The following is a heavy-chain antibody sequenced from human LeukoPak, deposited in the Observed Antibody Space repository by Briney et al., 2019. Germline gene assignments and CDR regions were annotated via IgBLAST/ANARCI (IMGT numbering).Heavy chain of an antibody. J-gene: IGHJ4*02. D-gene: IGHD3-22*01. V-gene: IGHV3-23*01. CDR3: AKASSITMIVVVISPFDY. CDR2: ISGSGGST. Sequence: GGSLGLSCAASGFTFSSYAMSWVRQAPGKGLEWVSAISGSGGSTYYADSVKGRFTISRDNSKNTLYLQMNSLRAEDTAVYYCAKASSITMIVVVISPFDYWGQGTLVTVSS. CDR1: GFTFSSYA.